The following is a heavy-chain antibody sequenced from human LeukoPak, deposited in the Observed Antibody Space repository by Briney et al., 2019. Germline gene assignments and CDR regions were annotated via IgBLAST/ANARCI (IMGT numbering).Heavy chain of an antibody. Sequence: GGSLRLSCAASGFSFSNYAIHWVRQAPGKGLEWVALISYDGSSKYYADSVKGRFTISRDNSKNTLYLQMNSLRAEDTAVYYCARGDLIQLWSPSFDPWGQGPLVTVSS. V-gene: IGHV3-30-3*01. J-gene: IGHJ5*02. D-gene: IGHD5-18*01. CDR1: GFSFSNYA. CDR2: ISYDGSSK. CDR3: ARGDLIQLWSPSFDP.